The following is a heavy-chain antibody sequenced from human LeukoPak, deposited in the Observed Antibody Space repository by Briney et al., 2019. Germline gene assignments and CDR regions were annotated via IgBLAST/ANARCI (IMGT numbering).Heavy chain of an antibody. CDR1: GSSFTSYW. CDR3: ARQPQWELPYYFDY. D-gene: IGHD1-26*01. CDR2: IYPGDTET. J-gene: IGHJ4*02. V-gene: IGHV5-51*01. Sequence: GASLKISWKASGSSFTSYWIGWVRQMPGKGLGWLGIIYPGDTETRYSPSFQGQVTISADKSISTAYLQWSSMKASDTAMYYCARQPQWELPYYFDYWGQGTLVTVSS.